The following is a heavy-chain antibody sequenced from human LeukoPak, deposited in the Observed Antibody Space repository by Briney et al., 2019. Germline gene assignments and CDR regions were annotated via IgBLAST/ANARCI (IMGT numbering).Heavy chain of an antibody. D-gene: IGHD3-22*01. CDR1: GYTFTGYY. CDR2: INPNSGGT. V-gene: IGHV1-2*02. CDR3: ASYYYDSSGYFPNDAFDI. Sequence: ASVKVSCKASGYTFTGYYMHWVRQAPGQGLEWMGWINPNSGGTNYAQKFQGRVTMTRDTSISTAYMELSRLRSDDTAVYYCASYYYDSSGYFPNDAFDIWGQGTMVTVSS. J-gene: IGHJ3*02.